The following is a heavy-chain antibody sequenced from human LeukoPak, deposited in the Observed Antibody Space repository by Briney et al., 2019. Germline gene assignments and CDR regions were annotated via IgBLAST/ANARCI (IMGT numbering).Heavy chain of an antibody. Sequence: SETLSLTCAVYGGSFGGYYWSWIRQPPGKGLEWIGEINHSGSTNYNPSLKSRVTISVDTSKNQFSLKLSSVTAADTAVYYCVIGVGWQPDYWGQGALVTVSS. CDR1: GGSFGGYY. J-gene: IGHJ4*02. CDR2: INHSGST. CDR3: VIGVGWQPDY. V-gene: IGHV4-34*01. D-gene: IGHD2-15*01.